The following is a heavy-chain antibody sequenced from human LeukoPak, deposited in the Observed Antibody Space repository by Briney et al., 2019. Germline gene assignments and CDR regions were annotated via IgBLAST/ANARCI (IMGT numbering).Heavy chain of an antibody. CDR2: IYTSGST. Sequence: SETLSLTCTVSGGSISSGSYYWSWLRQPAGTGLEWLGRIYTSGSTNYNPSLKSRVTISVDTSKNQFSLKLASVTAADTAVYYCAKHYMGSSYNRGCDCWGQGTQVTVSS. D-gene: IGHD3-10*01. V-gene: IGHV4-61*02. CDR3: AKHYMGSSYNRGCDC. CDR1: GGSISSGSYY. J-gene: IGHJ4*02.